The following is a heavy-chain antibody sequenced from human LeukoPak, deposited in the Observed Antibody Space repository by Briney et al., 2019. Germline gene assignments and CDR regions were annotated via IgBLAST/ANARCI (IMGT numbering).Heavy chain of an antibody. Sequence: NPSEALSLTCTVSGGSISSGSYYWSWIRRPAGKGLEWIGRIYTSGSTNYNPSLKRRVTISVDTSKNQFSLKLSSVTAADTAVYYCARDSGGVVTAIRYWGQGTLVTVSS. CDR2: IYTSGST. CDR1: GGSISSGSYY. D-gene: IGHD2-21*02. CDR3: ARDSGGVVTAIRY. V-gene: IGHV4-61*02. J-gene: IGHJ4*02.